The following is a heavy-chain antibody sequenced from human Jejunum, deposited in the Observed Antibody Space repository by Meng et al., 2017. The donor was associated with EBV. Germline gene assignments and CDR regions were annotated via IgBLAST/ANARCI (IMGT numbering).Heavy chain of an antibody. D-gene: IGHD1-14*01. CDR2: TYYRSKWYN. V-gene: IGHV6-1*01. J-gene: IGHJ5*02. CDR1: WDSVSSNSVA. CDR3: VRAGHRTWLDP. Sequence: HVQLPQSGPRPVMPSPALSPPCAITWDSVSSNSVAWNWIRQSTSRGLAWLGRTYYRSKWYNEYAVPVQGRITINPDTSKNQFSLQLNSVTPEDTAVYYCVRAGHRTWLDPWGQGTLVTVSS.